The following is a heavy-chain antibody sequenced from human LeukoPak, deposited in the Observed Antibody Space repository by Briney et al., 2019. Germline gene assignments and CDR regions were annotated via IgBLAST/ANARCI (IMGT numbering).Heavy chain of an antibody. CDR1: GYSFTSYW. CDR3: ARQSPYGDYRRPGRANWFDP. V-gene: IGHV5-51*01. D-gene: IGHD4-17*01. Sequence: GESLKISCKGSGYSFTSYWIGWVRQMPGKGLEWMGIIYPGDSDTRYSPSFQGQVTISADKSISTAYLQWSSLKASDTAMYYCARQSPYGDYRRPGRANWFDPWGQGTLVTVSS. J-gene: IGHJ5*02. CDR2: IYPGDSDT.